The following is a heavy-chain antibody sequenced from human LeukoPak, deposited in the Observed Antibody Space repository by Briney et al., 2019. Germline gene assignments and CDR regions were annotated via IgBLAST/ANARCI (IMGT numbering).Heavy chain of an antibody. CDR2: MYYGGST. CDR1: GGSISSGGYS. J-gene: IGHJ5*02. CDR3: ARAVDIYSGSYSYNS. V-gene: IGHV4-30-2*05. D-gene: IGHD1-26*01. Sequence: SETLSLTCAVSGGSISSGGYSWSWIRQPPGKGLEWIGYMYYGGSTYHNPSLKSRLTISVDTSKNQFSLELSSVTAADKAVYYWARAVDIYSGSYSYNSWGQGTLVTVSS.